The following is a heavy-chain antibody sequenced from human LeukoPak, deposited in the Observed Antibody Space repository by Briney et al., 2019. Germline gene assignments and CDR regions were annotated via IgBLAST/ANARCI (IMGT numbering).Heavy chain of an antibody. D-gene: IGHD6-13*01. CDR2: INHSGST. V-gene: IGHV4-34*01. CDR1: GGSFSGYY. J-gene: IGHJ5*02. Sequence: SETLSLTCAVYGGSFSGYYWSWIRQPPGKGLEWIGEINHSGSTNYNPSLKSRVTISVDTSKNQFSLKLSSVTAADTAVYYCARSRSWYNPNWFDPWGQGTLVTVSS. CDR3: ARSRSWYNPNWFDP.